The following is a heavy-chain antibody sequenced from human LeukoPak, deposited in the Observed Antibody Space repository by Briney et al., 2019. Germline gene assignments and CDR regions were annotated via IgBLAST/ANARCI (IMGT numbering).Heavy chain of an antibody. D-gene: IGHD6-13*01. J-gene: IGHJ4*02. CDR3: ARDNGHRRLEAAGLGC. CDR1: GFTFSSYS. CDR2: ISGSSNSI. V-gene: IGHV3-48*01. Sequence: GGSLRLSCAASGFTFSSYSMNWVRQAPGKGLEWVSYISGSSNSIYYADSVKGRFTISRDNAKNSLYLQMNSLRAEDTAVYYCARDNGHRRLEAAGLGCWGQGTLVTVTS.